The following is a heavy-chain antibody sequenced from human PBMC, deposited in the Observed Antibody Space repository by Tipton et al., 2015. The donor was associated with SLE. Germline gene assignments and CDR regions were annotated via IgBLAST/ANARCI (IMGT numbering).Heavy chain of an antibody. V-gene: IGHV4-59*01. J-gene: IGHJ3*02. CDR1: GGSIRSYY. Sequence: TLSLTCTVSGGSIRSYYWSWIRQPPGKGLEWIGYIYYSGSTNYNPFLKSRVTISVDTSKNQFSLKLSSVTAADTAVYYCARDYGLGDAFDIWGQGTMVTVSS. D-gene: IGHD3/OR15-3a*01. CDR2: IYYSGST. CDR3: ARDYGLGDAFDI.